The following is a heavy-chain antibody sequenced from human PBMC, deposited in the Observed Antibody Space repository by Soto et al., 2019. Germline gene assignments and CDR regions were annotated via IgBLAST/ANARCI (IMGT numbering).Heavy chain of an antibody. D-gene: IGHD2-15*01. CDR1: GFSISGFY. J-gene: IGHJ6*02. CDR3: ARSPYSLEADGQHYYYGMDL. CDR2: IKPNTDDT. V-gene: IGHV1-2*02. Sequence: GASVKVSCKPSGFSISGFYLHWVRQARGQGLEWMGWIKPNTDDTGYAQKFQGRVTLTWDTSSSAGYLDLSRLRSDDTAVYYCARSPYSLEADGQHYYYGMDLWGLGTTVTVSS.